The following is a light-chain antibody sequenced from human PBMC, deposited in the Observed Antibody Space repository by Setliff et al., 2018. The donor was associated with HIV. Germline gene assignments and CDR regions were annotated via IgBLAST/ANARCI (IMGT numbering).Light chain of an antibody. CDR1: SSNVGNYNL. V-gene: IGLV2-23*02. J-gene: IGLJ2*01. CDR2: EVD. CDR3: CSYAGSSTVI. Sequence: QPALAQPASVSGSPGQSITISCTGTSSNVGNYNLVSWYQQHPGNAPKLIVYEVDKRPSGVSSRFSGSKSGNTASLAISGLQAEDEADYYCCSYAGSSTVIFGGGTKVTVL.